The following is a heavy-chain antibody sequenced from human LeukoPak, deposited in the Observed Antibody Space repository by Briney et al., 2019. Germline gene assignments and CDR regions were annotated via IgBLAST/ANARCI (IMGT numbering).Heavy chain of an antibody. CDR1: GFTFSDYW. D-gene: IGHD3-10*01. CDR2: INSDGSST. J-gene: IGHJ4*02. Sequence: RPGGSLRLSCAASGFTFSDYWMHWVRQAPGKGLVWVSRINSDGSSTNYADSVKGRFTISRDNAKNTLYLQMNSLRAEDTAMYYCARPGELFNYWGQGTLVTVSS. V-gene: IGHV3-74*01. CDR3: ARPGELFNY.